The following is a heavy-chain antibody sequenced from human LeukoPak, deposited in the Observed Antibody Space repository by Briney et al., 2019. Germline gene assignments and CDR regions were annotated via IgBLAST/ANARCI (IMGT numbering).Heavy chain of an antibody. CDR1: GYTFTGYY. J-gene: IGHJ5*02. Sequence: ASVKVSCKASGYTFTGYYMHWVRQAPGQGLEWMGWINPNSGGTNYAQKFQGRVTMTRDTSINTAYMELSRLRSGDTAVYYCAKTVVVSTPDNWFDPWGQGTLVTVSS. D-gene: IGHD2-15*01. V-gene: IGHV1-2*02. CDR3: AKTVVVSTPDNWFDP. CDR2: INPNSGGT.